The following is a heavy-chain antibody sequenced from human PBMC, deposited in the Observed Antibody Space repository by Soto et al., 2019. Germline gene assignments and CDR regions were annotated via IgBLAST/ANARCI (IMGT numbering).Heavy chain of an antibody. CDR2: INHSGST. CDR3: ARAISSSSWQEPCFDY. CDR1: GGAFRGYY. Sequence: SETLSLTFAVYGGAFRGYYWSWIRQPPGKVLEGIGEINHSGSTNYNPSLKSRVTISVDTSKNQFSLKLSSVTAADTAVYYCARAISSSSWQEPCFDYWGQGTLVNVSS. J-gene: IGHJ4*02. D-gene: IGHD3-3*01. V-gene: IGHV4-34*01.